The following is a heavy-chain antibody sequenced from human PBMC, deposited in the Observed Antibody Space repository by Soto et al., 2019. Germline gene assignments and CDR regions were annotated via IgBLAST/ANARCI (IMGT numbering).Heavy chain of an antibody. CDR3: ARESSIAAVGTLYYFDY. CDR2: IWYDGSNK. Sequence: QVQLVESGGGVVQPGRSLRLSCAASGFTFSSYGMHWVRQAPGKGLEWVAVIWYDGSNKYYADSVKGRFTISRDNSKNTLDLQMNSLRAEDTAVYYCARESSIAAVGTLYYFDYWGQGTLVTVSS. D-gene: IGHD6-13*01. J-gene: IGHJ4*02. V-gene: IGHV3-33*01. CDR1: GFTFSSYG.